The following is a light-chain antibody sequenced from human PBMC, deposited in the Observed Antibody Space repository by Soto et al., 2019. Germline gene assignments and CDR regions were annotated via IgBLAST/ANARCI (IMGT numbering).Light chain of an antibody. CDR3: QQYYSTPQT. Sequence: DFVMTQSPDSLAVSLGERATINCKSSQSVIYSSNNKNYLAWYQQKPGQPPKLLIYWASTRESGVPDRFSGGGSGTDFTLTISSLQAEDVAVYYCQQYYSTPQTFGQGTKVEIK. CDR1: QSVIYSSNNKNY. V-gene: IGKV4-1*01. CDR2: WAS. J-gene: IGKJ1*01.